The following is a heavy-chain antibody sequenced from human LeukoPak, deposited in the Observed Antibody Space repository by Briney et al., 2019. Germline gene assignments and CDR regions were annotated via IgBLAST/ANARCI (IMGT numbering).Heavy chain of an antibody. Sequence: EPGRSLRLSCAASGFTFSSYAMHWVRQAPGKGLEWVAVISYDGSNKYYADSVKGRFTISRDNSKNTLYLQMNSLRAEDTAVYYCAREVTIFGVVIGTPDYWGQGTLVTVSS. J-gene: IGHJ4*02. CDR1: GFTFSSYA. CDR3: AREVTIFGVVIGTPDY. V-gene: IGHV3-30-3*01. D-gene: IGHD3-3*01. CDR2: ISYDGSNK.